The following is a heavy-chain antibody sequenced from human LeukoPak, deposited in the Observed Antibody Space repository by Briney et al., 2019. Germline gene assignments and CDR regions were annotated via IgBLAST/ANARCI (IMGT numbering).Heavy chain of an antibody. CDR2: INPNSGGT. CDR3: ARDKRKEGVTMFDY. D-gene: IGHD4-17*01. Sequence: GASVKVSCKASGYTFTGYYMHWVRQAPGQGLEWMGWINPNSGGTNYAQKFQGRVTMTRDTSISTAYMELSRLRSDDTAVYYCARDKRKEGVTMFDYWGQGTLVTVSS. J-gene: IGHJ4*02. V-gene: IGHV1-2*02. CDR1: GYTFTGYY.